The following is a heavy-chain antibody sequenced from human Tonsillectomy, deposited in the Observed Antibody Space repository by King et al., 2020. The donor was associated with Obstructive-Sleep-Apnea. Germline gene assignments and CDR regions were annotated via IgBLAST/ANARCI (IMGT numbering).Heavy chain of an antibody. J-gene: IGHJ4*02. V-gene: IGHV3-30*18. CDR3: AKPQSAGYGDHRGSLEY. D-gene: IGHD4-17*01. CDR2: LSYDGSHD. CDR1: GFMFSLFD. Sequence: VQLVESGGGVVQPGRSLRLSCTASGFMFSLFDMHWVRQAPGKGLEWVALLSYDGSHDYFAQSVKGRFTISRDNSKNTLFLQMNDLRVEDTAIYYCAKPQSAGYGDHRGSLEYWGQGTPVTVSS.